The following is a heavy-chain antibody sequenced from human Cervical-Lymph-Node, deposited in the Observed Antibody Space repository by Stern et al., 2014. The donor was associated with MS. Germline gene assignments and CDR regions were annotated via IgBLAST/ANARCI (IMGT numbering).Heavy chain of an antibody. Sequence: VQLVESGAEVKKPGASVKVSCKASGYTFTSYDINWVRQATGQGLEWMGWMNPNSGNTVYAQKFQDRVTMTRNTSISTAYMELSSLRSEDTAVYYCARSRVTVSGNFAYWGQGTLVTVSS. CDR1: GYTFTSYD. V-gene: IGHV1-8*01. J-gene: IGHJ4*02. CDR3: ARSRVTVSGNFAY. D-gene: IGHD3-10*01. CDR2: MNPNSGNT.